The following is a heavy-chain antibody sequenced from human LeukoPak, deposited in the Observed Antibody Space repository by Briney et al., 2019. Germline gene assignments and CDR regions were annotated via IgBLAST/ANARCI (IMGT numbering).Heavy chain of an antibody. CDR1: GGSLSPYY. D-gene: IGHD3-22*01. CDR2: INQSGST. CDR3: ATLGGLYYESHGYPDFDH. V-gene: IGHV4-34*01. Sequence: PSETLSLTCSVSGGSLSPYYWSWIRQPPGGGLEWLGEINQSGSTNYSPSLKSRVTISVEKFKNQFSLEVTSVTAADTAIYYCATLGGLYYESHGYPDFDHWGQGTLVTVSS. J-gene: IGHJ4*02.